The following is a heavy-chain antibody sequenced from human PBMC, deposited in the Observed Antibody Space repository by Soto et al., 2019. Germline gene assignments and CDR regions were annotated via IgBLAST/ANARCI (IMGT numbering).Heavy chain of an antibody. CDR1: GFSFSSYW. J-gene: IGHJ4*02. V-gene: IGHV3-74*01. CDR2: VNSDGSTT. Sequence: PGGSLRLSCAASGFSFSSYWMHWVRQAPGKGLVWVSRVNSDGSTTIYADSVKGRFTISRDNAKNTLYLQMNSLRADDTAVYYCASRRGDRQVWGQGTLVTVSS. CDR3: ASRRGDRQV.